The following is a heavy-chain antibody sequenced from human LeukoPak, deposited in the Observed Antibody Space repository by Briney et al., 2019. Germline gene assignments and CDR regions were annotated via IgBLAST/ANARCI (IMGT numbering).Heavy chain of an antibody. V-gene: IGHV3-30*04. Sequence: GSLRLSCAASGFNFEDYTMHWVRQAPGKGLEWVAVISYDGSNKYYADSVKGRFTISRDNSKNTLYLQMNSLRAEDTAVYYCARPVWFGESNRDAFDIWGQGTMVTVSS. J-gene: IGHJ3*02. CDR3: ARPVWFGESNRDAFDI. CDR2: ISYDGSNK. CDR1: GFNFEDYT. D-gene: IGHD3-10*01.